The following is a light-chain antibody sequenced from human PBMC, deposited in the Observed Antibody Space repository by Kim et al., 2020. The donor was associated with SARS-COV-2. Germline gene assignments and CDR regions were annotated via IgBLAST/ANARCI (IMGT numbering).Light chain of an antibody. CDR1: NIGSKS. V-gene: IGLV3-21*04. CDR2: YDS. CDR3: QVWDSSSDHRV. Sequence: VSVAPGKTARITCGGNNIGSKSVHWYQQKPGQAPVLVIYYDSDRPSGIPERFSGSNSGNTATLTISRVEAGDEADYYCQVWDSSSDHRVFGTGTKVTVL. J-gene: IGLJ1*01.